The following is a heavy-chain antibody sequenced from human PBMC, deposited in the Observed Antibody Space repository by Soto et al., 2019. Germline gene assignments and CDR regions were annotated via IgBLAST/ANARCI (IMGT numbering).Heavy chain of an antibody. D-gene: IGHD5-12*01. J-gene: IGHJ5*02. Sequence: QVQLVQSGPEVKKPGASVRVSCKTSGYTFTNYGISWVRQAPGQGLEWLGWVSGYNANTKYAQNFQGRVTLTTDTSTNTAYMDLRSLKSDDTAIYFCAKDARSGSDAWGQGTLVTVS. CDR1: GYTFTNYG. CDR3: AKDARSGSDA. V-gene: IGHV1-18*04. CDR2: VSGYNANT.